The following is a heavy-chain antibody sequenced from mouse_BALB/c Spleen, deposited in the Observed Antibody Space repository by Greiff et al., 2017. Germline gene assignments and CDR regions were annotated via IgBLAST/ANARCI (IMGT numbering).Heavy chain of an antibody. D-gene: IGHD1-1*01. CDR1: GFTFSSYG. Sequence: EVHLVESGGGLVQPGGSLKLSCAASGFTFSSYGMSWVRQTPDKRLELVATINSNGGSTYYPDSVKGRFTISRDNAKNTLYLQMSSLKSEDTAMYYWARVYYGSTCFAYWGQGTLVTVSA. CDR2: INSNGGST. CDR3: ARVYYGSTCFAY. V-gene: IGHV5-6-3*01. J-gene: IGHJ3*01.